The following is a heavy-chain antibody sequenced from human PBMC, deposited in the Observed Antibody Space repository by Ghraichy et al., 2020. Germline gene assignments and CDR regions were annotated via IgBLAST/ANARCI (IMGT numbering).Heavy chain of an antibody. CDR1: GFPFSGLW. D-gene: IGHD1-26*01. CDR2: INEDGSAK. CDR3: ARAGN. Sequence: LSLTCVASGFPFSGLWMSWVRQAPGKGPECVANINEDGSAKFHADSVKGRFTISRDNAQNVLYLQMNSLRAEDTAVYYCARAGNWGQGALVTVSS. J-gene: IGHJ4*02. V-gene: IGHV3-7*01.